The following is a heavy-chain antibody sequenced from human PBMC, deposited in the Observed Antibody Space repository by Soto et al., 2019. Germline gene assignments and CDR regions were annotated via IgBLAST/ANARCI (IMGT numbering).Heavy chain of an antibody. CDR3: AKFQRYFDRTGYLDA. Sequence: GESLKISCKGSGFVFDITWLACLLEWAGKGLEWVGIIYPGDSDTRYSPSLEGRVTLSVDKSITTAYLHLTSLKESDTGTYYCAKFQRYFDRTGYLDAWGQGTPVTVSS. J-gene: IGHJ5*02. V-gene: IGHV5-51*01. D-gene: IGHD3-9*01. CDR2: IYPGDSDT. CDR1: GFVFDITW.